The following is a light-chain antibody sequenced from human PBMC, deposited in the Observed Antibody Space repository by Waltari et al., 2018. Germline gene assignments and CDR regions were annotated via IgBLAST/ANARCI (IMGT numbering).Light chain of an antibody. CDR1: SRDVGGYSY. CDR2: EVS. CDR3: SSYTSSSTYV. V-gene: IGLV2-14*01. Sequence: QSALTQPASVSGSPGQSITIPCTGTSRDVGGYSYVSWYQQHPGKAPKLMIYEVSKRPSGVSNRFSGSKSGNTASLTISGLQAEDEADYYCSSYTSSSTYVFGAGTKVTVL. J-gene: IGLJ1*01.